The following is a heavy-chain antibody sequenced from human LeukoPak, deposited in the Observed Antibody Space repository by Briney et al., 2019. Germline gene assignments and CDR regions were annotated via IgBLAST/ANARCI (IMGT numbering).Heavy chain of an antibody. CDR1: GFTLRSYA. D-gene: IGHD6-13*01. CDR3: ARGSRSSWLDAFDI. CDR2: ISYDGSNK. Sequence: GGSPRLFCAASGFTLRSYAMHRVRQAPGKGPEWVAIISYDGSNKYYADSVKGRFTISRDNSKNTLYLQMNSLRAEDTAVYYCARGSRSSWLDAFDIWGQGTMVTVSS. J-gene: IGHJ3*02. V-gene: IGHV3-30-3*01.